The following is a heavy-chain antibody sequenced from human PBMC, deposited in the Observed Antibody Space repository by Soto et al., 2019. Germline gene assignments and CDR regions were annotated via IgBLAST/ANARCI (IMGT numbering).Heavy chain of an antibody. J-gene: IGHJ5*02. CDR2: LYHSGST. V-gene: IGHV4-4*02. CDR1: GGSISSSNW. D-gene: IGHD3-16*01. Sequence: SETLSLTCAVSGGSISSSNWWRWVCQPPGKGLEWIGELYHSGSTNYNPSLKSRVTISVDKSKNQFSMKLSSVTAADTAVYYCARGGVRSLKSNWFDPWGQGTLVTVSS. CDR3: ARGGVRSLKSNWFDP.